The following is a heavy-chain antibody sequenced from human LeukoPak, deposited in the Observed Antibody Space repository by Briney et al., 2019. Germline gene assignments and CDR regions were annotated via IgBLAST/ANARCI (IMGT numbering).Heavy chain of an antibody. CDR2: IYYSGST. D-gene: IGHD3-10*01. V-gene: IGHV4-59*01. Sequence: SETLSLTCTVSGGSISSYYWSWIRQPPGKGLEWIGYIYYSGSTNYNPSLKSRVTISVDTSKNQFSLKLSSVTAADTAVYYCARDNPMGFGEEWGQGTLVTVSS. CDR3: ARDNPMGFGEE. CDR1: GGSISSYY. J-gene: IGHJ4*02.